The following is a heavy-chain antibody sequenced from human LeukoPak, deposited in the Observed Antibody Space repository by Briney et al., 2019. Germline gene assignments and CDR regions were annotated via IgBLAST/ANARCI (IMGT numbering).Heavy chain of an antibody. J-gene: IGHJ4*02. Sequence: GGSLRLSCAASGFTFNKYGMSWVRQAPGKGLEWVSSISNSGDSTYYADSVKGRFTISRDNSKNTLYLQMSSLRVEDTAVYYCTRRYNYAFDYWGQGTLVTVSS. CDR1: GFTFNKYG. D-gene: IGHD5-24*01. V-gene: IGHV3-23*01. CDR3: TRRYNYAFDY. CDR2: ISNSGDST.